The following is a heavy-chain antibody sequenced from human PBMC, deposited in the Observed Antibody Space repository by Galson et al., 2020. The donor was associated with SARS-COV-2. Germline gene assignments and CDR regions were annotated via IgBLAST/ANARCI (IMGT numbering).Heavy chain of an antibody. J-gene: IGHJ4*02. CDR2: IRSKANNYAT. D-gene: IGHD1-1*01. V-gene: IGHV3-73*01. CDR1: GFVFSGSA. CDR3: TRCVEGANYVDY. Sequence: GGSLRLSCAASGFVFSGSALHWVRQASGRGLEWVGRIRSKANNYATAYGALVKDRFTIFRDDSKNTAYVEMHNLKTEDTAVYYCTRCVEGANYVDYWGQGALVTVSS.